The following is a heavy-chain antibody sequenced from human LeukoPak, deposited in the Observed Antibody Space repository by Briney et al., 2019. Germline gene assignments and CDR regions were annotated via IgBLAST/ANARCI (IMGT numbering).Heavy chain of an antibody. CDR2: INHSGST. CDR3: ARRLRVAFDI. D-gene: IGHD3-16*01. J-gene: IGHJ3*02. V-gene: IGHV4-34*01. CDR1: GGSFSGYY. Sequence: KPSETLSLTCAVYGGSFSGYYWSWIRQPPGKGLEWIGEINHSGSTNYNPSLKSRVTISVDTSKNQFSLKLSSVTAADTAVYYCARRLRVAFDIWGQGTMVTVSS.